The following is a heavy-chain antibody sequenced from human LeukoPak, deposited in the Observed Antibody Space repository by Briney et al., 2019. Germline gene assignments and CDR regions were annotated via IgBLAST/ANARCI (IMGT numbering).Heavy chain of an antibody. CDR1: GGSFSGYH. CDR3: AKNERYYDSSGYYNLFDP. D-gene: IGHD3-22*01. J-gene: IGHJ5*02. CDR2: INHSGST. V-gene: IGHV4-34*01. Sequence: PSETLSLTCAVNGGSFSGYHWSWIRQPPGKGLEWIGEINHSGSTNYNPSLKSRVTMSVDSSKNQVSLKLSSVTAADTSVYYCAKNERYYDSSGYYNLFDPWGQGTLVTVSS.